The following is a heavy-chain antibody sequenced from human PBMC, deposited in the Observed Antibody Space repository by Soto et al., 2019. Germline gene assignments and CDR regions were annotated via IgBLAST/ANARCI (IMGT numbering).Heavy chain of an antibody. CDR1: GFIFSGYG. V-gene: IGHV3-33*01. J-gene: IGHJ4*02. D-gene: IGHD1-7*01. Sequence: QVQLVESGGGVVQPGRSLRLSCVAPGFIFSGYGMHWVRQSPGKGLEWVAIIHYDGSNKNYADSVKGRFAISRDNSKNTLFLQMDSLSAEDTAVYYCARGGIGGTAFRGYLDYGGQGTLVAVSS. CDR2: IHYDGSNK. CDR3: ARGGIGGTAFRGYLDY.